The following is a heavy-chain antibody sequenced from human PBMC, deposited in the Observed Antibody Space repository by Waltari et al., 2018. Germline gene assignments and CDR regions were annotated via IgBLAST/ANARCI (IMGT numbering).Heavy chain of an antibody. Sequence: QVQLVEAGGGVVQPGRSLRLSCAASGFTFSNFPLHWVRQAPGKGLEWVAVVSHDGSNKYYADSVKGRFTISRDNSKNILYLQMNSLRAEDTAVYYCARDRGTGYYFDYWGQGTLVTVSS. CDR3: ARDRGTGYYFDY. V-gene: IGHV3-30-3*01. J-gene: IGHJ4*02. D-gene: IGHD3-10*01. CDR1: GFTFSNFP. CDR2: VSHDGSNK.